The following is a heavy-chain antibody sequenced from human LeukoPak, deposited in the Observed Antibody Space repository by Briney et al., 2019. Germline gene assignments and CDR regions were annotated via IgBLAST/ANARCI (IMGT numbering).Heavy chain of an antibody. V-gene: IGHV4-59*01. Sequence: TSETLSLTCTVSGGSISSYYWSWIRQPPGKGLEWIGYIYYSGSTNYNPSLKSRVTISVDTSKNQFSLKLSSVTAADTAVYYCARLINWFDPWGQGTLVTVSS. CDR2: IYYSGST. J-gene: IGHJ5*02. CDR3: ARLINWFDP. CDR1: GGSISSYY. D-gene: IGHD2-8*01.